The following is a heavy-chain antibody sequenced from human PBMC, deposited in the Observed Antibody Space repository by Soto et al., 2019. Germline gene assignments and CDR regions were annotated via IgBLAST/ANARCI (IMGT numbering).Heavy chain of an antibody. CDR3: AKEWLVPGDWFDP. V-gene: IGHV3-23*01. D-gene: IGHD6-19*01. CDR1: GFIFRPYT. J-gene: IGHJ5*02. CDR2: IYGSGGST. Sequence: PGGSLRLSCAASGFIFRPYTMNWVRQAPGKGLEWVSGIYGSGGSTYYADSVKGRFTISRDNSKNTLYLQMNSLRAEDTAVYYCAKEWLVPGDWFDPWGQGTLVTVSS.